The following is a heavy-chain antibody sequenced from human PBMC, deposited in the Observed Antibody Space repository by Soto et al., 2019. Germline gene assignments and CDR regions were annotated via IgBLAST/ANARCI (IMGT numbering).Heavy chain of an antibody. CDR3: AKDQSGLVTMLMYYFDY. J-gene: IGHJ4*02. Sequence: PGGSLRLSCAASGFTFSSYGMHWVRQAPGKGLEWVAVISYDGSNKYYADSVKGRFTISRDNSKNTLYLQMNSLRAEDTAVYYCAKDQSGLVTMLMYYFDYWGQGTLVTVSS. CDR2: ISYDGSNK. V-gene: IGHV3-30*18. D-gene: IGHD3-10*01. CDR1: GFTFSSYG.